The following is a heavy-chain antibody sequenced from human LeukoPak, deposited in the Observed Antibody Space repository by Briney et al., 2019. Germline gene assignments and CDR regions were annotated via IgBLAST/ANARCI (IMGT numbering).Heavy chain of an antibody. Sequence: SETLSLTCTVSGGSISSYYWSWIRQPPGKGLEWIGYIYYSGSTNYNPSLKSRVTISVDTSKNQFSLKLSSVTAADTAVYYCAYTGYSSSWYPGDFDYWAREPWSPSPQ. J-gene: IGHJ4*02. D-gene: IGHD6-13*01. CDR1: GGSISSYY. V-gene: IGHV4-59*01. CDR2: IYYSGST. CDR3: AYTGYSSSWYPGDFDY.